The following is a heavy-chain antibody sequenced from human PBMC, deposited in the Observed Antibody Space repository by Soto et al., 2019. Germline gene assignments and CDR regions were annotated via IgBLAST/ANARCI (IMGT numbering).Heavy chain of an antibody. CDR2: INHSGST. V-gene: IGHV4-34*01. CDR1: GGSFSGYY. J-gene: IGHJ6*03. Sequence: SETLSLTCAVYGGSFSGYYWSWIRQPPGKGLEWIGEINHSGSTNYNPSLKSRVTISVDTSKNQFSLKLSSVTAADTAVYYCARETPATKYYMDVWGKGTTVTVSS. CDR3: ARETPATKYYMDV. D-gene: IGHD2-2*01.